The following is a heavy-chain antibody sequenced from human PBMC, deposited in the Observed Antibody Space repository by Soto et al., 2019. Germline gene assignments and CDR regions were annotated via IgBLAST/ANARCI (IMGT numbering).Heavy chain of an antibody. D-gene: IGHD1-26*01. CDR2: IYYSGSS. J-gene: IGHJ4*02. V-gene: IGHV4-39*01. CDR1: GGSVSSSTYY. Sequence: QLQLQESGPGLVKPSETLSLTCIVSGGSVSSSTYYWACIRQLPGKGLEWIGSIYYSGSSYYNPSLKSRITISIDRSKNQFSLKLTSVTAADTAVYYCAPVGIGTKTVDYWGQGTLVTVSS. CDR3: APVGIGTKTVDY.